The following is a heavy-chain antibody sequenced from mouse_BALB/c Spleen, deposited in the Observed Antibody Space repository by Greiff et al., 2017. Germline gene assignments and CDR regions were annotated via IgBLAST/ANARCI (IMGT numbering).Heavy chain of an antibody. Sequence: QLPESGPSLVKPSQTLSLTCPVTGDSITSGYWNWIRKFPGNKLEYMGYISYSGSTYYNPSLKSRISITRDTSKNQYYLQLNSVTNEDTATYYCARYHGNYVRAMDYWGQGTSVTVAS. V-gene: IGHV3-8*02. J-gene: IGHJ4*01. CDR3: ARYHGNYVRAMDY. D-gene: IGHD2-1*01. CDR2: ISYSGST. CDR1: GDSITSGY.